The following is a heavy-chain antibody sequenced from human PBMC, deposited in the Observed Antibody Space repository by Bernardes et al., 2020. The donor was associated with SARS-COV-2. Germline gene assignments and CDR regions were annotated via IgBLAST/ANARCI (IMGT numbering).Heavy chain of an antibody. CDR2: IITILGIA. V-gene: IGHV1-69*02. Sequence: SVKVSCKASGGTFSTYTISWVRQAPGQGLEWMGRIITILGIANYAQKFQGRVTITADKYTSTAYMELSSLRSEDTDVYYCAMQTEREDIVVVPASYGMDVWGQGTTVTVSS. CDR1: GGTFSTYT. D-gene: IGHD2-2*01. J-gene: IGHJ6*02. CDR3: AMQTEREDIVVVPASYGMDV.